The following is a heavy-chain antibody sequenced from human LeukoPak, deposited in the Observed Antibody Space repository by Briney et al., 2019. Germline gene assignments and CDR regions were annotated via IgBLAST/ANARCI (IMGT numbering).Heavy chain of an antibody. CDR3: ARYVSWRFWSGYYTAYFDY. D-gene: IGHD3-3*01. Sequence: SETLSLTCTVPGGSISSHYWSWIRQPPGKGLEWIGYIYYSGSTNYNPSLKSRVTISVDTSKNQFSLKLSSVTAADTAVYYCARYVSWRFWSGYYTAYFDYWGQGTLVTVSS. CDR1: GGSISSHY. J-gene: IGHJ4*02. V-gene: IGHV4-59*11. CDR2: IYYSGST.